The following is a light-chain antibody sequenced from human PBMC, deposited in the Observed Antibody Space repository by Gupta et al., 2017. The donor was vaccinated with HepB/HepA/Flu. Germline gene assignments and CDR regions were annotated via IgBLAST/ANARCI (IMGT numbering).Light chain of an antibody. CDR1: QSISNY. CDR2: AAS. CDR3: QQSVSTLWT. J-gene: IGKJ1*01. V-gene: IGKV1-39*01. Sequence: DIQMTQSPSSLSASVGDRVTITCRASQSISNYLHWYQQKPGKAPNLLIYAASSLQSGVPSRFSGVGSGTDFTLTIXTLQPEDFATYYCQQSVSTLWTFGXGTKVEIK.